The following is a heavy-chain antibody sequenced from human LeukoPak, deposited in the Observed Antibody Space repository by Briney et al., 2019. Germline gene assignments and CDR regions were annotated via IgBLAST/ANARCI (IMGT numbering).Heavy chain of an antibody. Sequence: PGGSLRLSCVASGFTFSSYTMNWVRQAPGKGLAWVSSITSSSSYIYYADSVKGRFTISRDNAKNSQYLQMNSLRAEDTAVYYCARSYYYGSGSPNDAFDIWGQGTLVTVSS. CDR1: GFTFSSYT. V-gene: IGHV3-21*01. CDR2: ITSSSSYI. D-gene: IGHD3-10*01. CDR3: ARSYYYGSGSPNDAFDI. J-gene: IGHJ3*02.